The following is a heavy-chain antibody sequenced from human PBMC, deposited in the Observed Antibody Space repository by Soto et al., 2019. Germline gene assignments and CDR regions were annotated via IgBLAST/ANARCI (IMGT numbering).Heavy chain of an antibody. J-gene: IGHJ3*02. D-gene: IGHD2-15*01. CDR2: ISSSSSYI. CDR3: ARALVVVAAKLDRGGFNAFDI. V-gene: IGHV3-21*01. Sequence: EVQLVESGGGLVKPGGSLRLSCAASGLTLSSYGMNWVGQPPGKGLEWVSSISSSSSYIYYADSVKGRFTISRDNAKNSLYLQMNSLRAEDTAVYYCARALVVVAAKLDRGGFNAFDIWGQGTMVTVSS. CDR1: GLTLSSYG.